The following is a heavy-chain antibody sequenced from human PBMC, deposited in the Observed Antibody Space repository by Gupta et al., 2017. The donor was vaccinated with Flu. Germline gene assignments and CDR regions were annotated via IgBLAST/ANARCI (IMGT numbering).Heavy chain of an antibody. CDR2: IKQDGSEK. CDR1: GFTFSSYW. CDR3: ARDKGSGWYLMTRNFDY. J-gene: IGHJ4*02. D-gene: IGHD6-19*01. V-gene: IGHV3-7*01. Sequence: EVQLVESGGGLVQPGGSLRLSCAASGFTFSSYWMSWVRQAPGKGLEWVANIKQDGSEKYYVDSVKGRFTISRDNAKNSLYLQMNSLRAEDTAVYYCARDKGSGWYLMTRNFDYWGQGTLVTVSS.